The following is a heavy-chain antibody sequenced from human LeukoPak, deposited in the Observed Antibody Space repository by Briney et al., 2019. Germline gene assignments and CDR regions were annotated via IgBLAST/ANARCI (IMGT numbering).Heavy chain of an antibody. CDR1: GYTLTELS. J-gene: IGHJ4*02. CDR2: FDPEDGET. V-gene: IGHV1-24*01. D-gene: IGHD3-22*01. CDR3: ATSKGGGYYYDY. Sequence: VASVKVSCKVSGYTLTELSMHWVRQAPGKGLEWMGGFDPEDGETIYAQKFQGRVTMTEDTSTDTAYMELSSLRSEDTAVYYCATSKGGGYYYDYWGQGTLVTVSP.